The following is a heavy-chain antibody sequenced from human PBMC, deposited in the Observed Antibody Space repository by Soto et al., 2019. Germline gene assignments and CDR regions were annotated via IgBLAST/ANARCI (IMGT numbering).Heavy chain of an antibody. J-gene: IGHJ4*02. Sequence: GGSLRLSCAASGFTFSGSAMHWVRQASGKGLEWVGRIKTKAKSYATAYTASVKGRFTISRDDSKNTAYLQMNSLKTEDTAVYYCTRLPSYDSSGYSNDYWGQGTLVTVSS. D-gene: IGHD3-22*01. V-gene: IGHV3-73*01. CDR1: GFTFSGSA. CDR2: IKTKAKSYAT. CDR3: TRLPSYDSSGYSNDY.